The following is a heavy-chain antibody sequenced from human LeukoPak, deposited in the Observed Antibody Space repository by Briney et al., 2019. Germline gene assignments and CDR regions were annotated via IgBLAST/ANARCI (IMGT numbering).Heavy chain of an antibody. J-gene: IGHJ5*02. CDR1: GFTLSPFD. D-gene: IGHD2-21*02. V-gene: IGHV3-30*18. CDR3: AKEGGAYCGGDCYRWFDP. CDR2: ISYDGSNK. Sequence: GGSLRLSCADSGFTLSPFDMHWVRQAPGQGLEWVAVISYDGSNKYYADSVKGRFTISRDNSKNTLYLQMNSLRPEDTAVYYCAKEGGAYCGGDCYRWFDPWGQGTLVTVSS.